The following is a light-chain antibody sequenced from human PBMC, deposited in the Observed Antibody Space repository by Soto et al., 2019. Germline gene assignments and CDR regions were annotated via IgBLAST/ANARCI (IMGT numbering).Light chain of an antibody. Sequence: DIQMTQSPSPLSASVGDRVYITCRTSQSISSDLNWYQAKPGKAPKLLIYEASTLESGVPSRFSGSGSGTDFTLTISSLQPEDSATYYCQQSYGSPPFTFGPGTIVDI. CDR3: QQSYGSPPFT. CDR1: QSISSD. CDR2: EAS. J-gene: IGKJ3*01. V-gene: IGKV1-39*01.